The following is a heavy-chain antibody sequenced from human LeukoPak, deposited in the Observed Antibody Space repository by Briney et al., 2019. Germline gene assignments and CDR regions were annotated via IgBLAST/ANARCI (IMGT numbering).Heavy chain of an antibody. CDR2: IYSSGNS. V-gene: IGHV4-39*01. Sequence: PSETLSLTCRISGDSITTNSYWWGWIRQSPGKGLEWIGSIYSSGNSYYNPSLKSRATISPDTSKNQYSLRLTSVTAADTAVYYCARQGAGEVVVVPAAMLNFDYWGQGTLVTVSS. CDR3: ARQGAGEVVVVPAAMLNFDY. J-gene: IGHJ4*02. D-gene: IGHD2-2*01. CDR1: GDSITTNSYW.